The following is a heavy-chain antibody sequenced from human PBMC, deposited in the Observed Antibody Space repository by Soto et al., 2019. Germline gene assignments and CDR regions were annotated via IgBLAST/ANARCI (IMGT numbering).Heavy chain of an antibody. CDR3: ATVKKQQLGAEYFQH. D-gene: IGHD6-13*01. CDR1: GYTLTELS. Sequence: ASVKVSCKVSGYTLTELSMHWVRQAPGKGLEWMGGFDPEDGETIYAQKFQGRVTMTEDTSTDTAYMELSSLRSEDTAVYYCATVKKQQLGAEYFQHWGQGTLVTVSS. CDR2: FDPEDGET. J-gene: IGHJ1*01. V-gene: IGHV1-24*01.